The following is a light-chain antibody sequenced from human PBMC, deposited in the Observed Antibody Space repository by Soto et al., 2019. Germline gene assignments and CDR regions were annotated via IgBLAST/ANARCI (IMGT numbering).Light chain of an antibody. CDR2: EVI. V-gene: IGLV2-14*01. J-gene: IGLJ2*01. CDR3: CSDTSSDTHLL. Sequence: QSALTQPASVSGSPGQSITISCTGSSSDVGGYNYVSWYQQHPGKAPKLLIYEVINRPSGVSSRFSGSKSGNTASLTSSGLQAEDEADYYCCSDTSSDTHLLFGGGTKLTVL. CDR1: SSDVGGYNY.